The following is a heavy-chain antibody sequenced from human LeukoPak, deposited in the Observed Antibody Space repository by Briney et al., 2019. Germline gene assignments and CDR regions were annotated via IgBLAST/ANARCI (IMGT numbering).Heavy chain of an antibody. D-gene: IGHD3-10*01. V-gene: IGHV3-7*01. J-gene: IGHJ4*02. CDR2: IKQDGSEK. CDR1: GFTFSSYW. Sequence: GGSLRLSCAVSGFTFSSYWMSWVRQAPGRGLEWVANIKQDGSEKYYVDSVKGRFTISRDNTKNSLYLQMNSLRAEDTAVYYCARGRGGGSGSYYGVDYWGQGTLVTVSS. CDR3: ARGRGGGSGSYYGVDY.